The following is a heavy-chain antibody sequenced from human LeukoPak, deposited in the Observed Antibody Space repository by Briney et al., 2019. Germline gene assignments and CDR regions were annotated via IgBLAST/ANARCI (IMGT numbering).Heavy chain of an antibody. Sequence: AGGSLRLSGAASGFTFSSYEMNWVRQAPGKGLEWVSYISSSGSTIYYADSVKGRFTISRDNAKNSLYLQMNSLRAEDTAVYYCARVFNPISAAGHGAFDIWGQGTMVTVSS. CDR3: ARVFNPISAAGHGAFDI. CDR1: GFTFSSYE. V-gene: IGHV3-48*03. D-gene: IGHD6-13*01. J-gene: IGHJ3*02. CDR2: ISSSGSTI.